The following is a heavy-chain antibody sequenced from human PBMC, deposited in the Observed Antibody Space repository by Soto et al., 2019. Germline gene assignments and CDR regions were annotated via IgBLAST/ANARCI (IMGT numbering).Heavy chain of an antibody. V-gene: IGHV4-39*01. CDR3: ASGLGWFDP. J-gene: IGHJ5*02. D-gene: IGHD2-2*03. CDR1: GASVSSTSYY. CDR2: SYYSESA. Sequence: QLQLQESGPGLVKPSETLSLTCTVSGASVSSTSYYWGWIRQPPGKGLEWIGSSYYSESAYYNPSLKSRVTISVYTSKNQFSLKLSSVTAADTAVYFCASGLGWFDPWGQGALVTVSS.